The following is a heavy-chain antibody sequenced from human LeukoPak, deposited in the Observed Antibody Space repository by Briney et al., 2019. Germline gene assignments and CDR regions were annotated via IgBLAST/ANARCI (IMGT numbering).Heavy chain of an antibody. D-gene: IGHD3-3*01. J-gene: IGHJ4*02. Sequence: PGGSLRLSCAASGFTFSTYWMHWVRQAPGKGLVWVSRISSDGSITSYADSVKGRFTISRDNAKNTLYLQMNSLRAEDTAVYYCARDRISYYDFWSGQKPVDYWGQGTLVTVSS. CDR3: ARDRISYYDFWSGQKPVDY. CDR1: GFTFSTYW. CDR2: ISSDGSIT. V-gene: IGHV3-74*01.